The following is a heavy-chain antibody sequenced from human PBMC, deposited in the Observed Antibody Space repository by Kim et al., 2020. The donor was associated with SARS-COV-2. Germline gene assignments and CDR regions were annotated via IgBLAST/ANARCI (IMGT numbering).Heavy chain of an antibody. CDR1: GYTFTGYY. CDR2: INPNSGGT. CDR3: TRGITYYYYGMDV. D-gene: IGHD1-20*01. Sequence: ASVKVSCKASGYTFTGYYMHWVRQAPGQGLEWMGRINPNSGGTNYEQKFQGRVTMTRDTSISTAYMELSRLRSDDTAVYYCTRGITYYYYGMDVWGQGTTVTVSS. V-gene: IGHV1-2*06. J-gene: IGHJ6*02.